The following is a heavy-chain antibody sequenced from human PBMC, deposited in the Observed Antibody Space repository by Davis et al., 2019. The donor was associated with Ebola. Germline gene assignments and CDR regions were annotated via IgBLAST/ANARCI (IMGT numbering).Heavy chain of an antibody. CDR2: IGSDSGT. V-gene: IGHV3-23*01. Sequence: GESLKISCAASGFSLRSCAMSWVRPAPGKGLEWVSGIGSDSGTHYAHSVKGRFSIPRDNSKNTLYLQMNSLRADDTAVYYCAKEGPDGYQVLSHAYFDYWGQGTLVTVTS. J-gene: IGHJ4*02. CDR3: AKEGPDGYQVLSHAYFDY. D-gene: IGHD2-2*01. CDR1: GFSLRSCA.